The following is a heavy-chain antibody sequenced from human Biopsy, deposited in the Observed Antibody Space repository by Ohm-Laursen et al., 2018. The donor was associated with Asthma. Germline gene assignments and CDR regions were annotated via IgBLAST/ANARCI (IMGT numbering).Heavy chain of an antibody. Sequence: SLRLSCSASGFTFRSFGMHWVRQAPGKGLEWVSVISYDGNHNFYEGSVKGRFTISRDNSKNSLYLQMNSLRPEDTAVYYCAKRRGYSGHDNDYWGQGTLVIVSS. CDR1: GFTFRSFG. CDR2: ISYDGNHN. D-gene: IGHD5-12*01. V-gene: IGHV3-30*18. CDR3: AKRRGYSGHDNDY. J-gene: IGHJ4*02.